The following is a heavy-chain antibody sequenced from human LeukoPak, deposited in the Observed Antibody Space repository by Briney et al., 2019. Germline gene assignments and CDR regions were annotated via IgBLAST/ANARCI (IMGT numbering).Heavy chain of an antibody. J-gene: IGHJ4*02. D-gene: IGHD5-24*01. CDR3: ARRGNGYSYFDY. CDR2: IYYTGST. V-gene: IGHV4-39*01. CDR1: GGSISSSSYY. Sequence: NPSETLSLTCTVSGGSISSSSYYWGWIRQPPGKELEWIGSIYYTGSTYYNPSLKSRVTISVDASKNQFSLKLNSVTAADTAVYYCARRGNGYSYFDYWGQGTLVTVSS.